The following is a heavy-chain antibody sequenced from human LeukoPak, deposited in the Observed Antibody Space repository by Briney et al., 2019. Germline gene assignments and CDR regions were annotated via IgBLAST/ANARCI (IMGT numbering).Heavy chain of an antibody. CDR1: GFTFSSYS. CDR3: AREVDRVFDY. J-gene: IGHJ4*02. Sequence: GGSLRLSCAASGFTFSSYSMHWLRQAPGKGLAYVSAISSNGDNAYYAGSVKGRFTIPRDNSKNTLYLQMGSLRVEDMGVYYCAREVDRVFDYWGQGSLVTVSS. V-gene: IGHV3-64*02. CDR2: ISSNGDNA. D-gene: IGHD2-2*01.